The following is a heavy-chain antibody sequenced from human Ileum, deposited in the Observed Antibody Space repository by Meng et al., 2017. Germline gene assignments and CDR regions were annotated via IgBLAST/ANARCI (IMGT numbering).Heavy chain of an antibody. J-gene: IGHJ2*01. D-gene: IGHD6-19*01. CDR2: IYTGGTT. CDR3: ARDGGAVAGTSGWYYDL. Sequence: GESLKISCAASGFSVSGYYMSWVRQAPGKGLEWVSLIYTGGTTYYADSVKGRFTISRDSSKNTLYLQMNSLRAEDTAVYYCARDGGAVAGTSGWYYDLWGRGTLVTVSS. CDR1: GFSVSGYY. V-gene: IGHV3-66*02.